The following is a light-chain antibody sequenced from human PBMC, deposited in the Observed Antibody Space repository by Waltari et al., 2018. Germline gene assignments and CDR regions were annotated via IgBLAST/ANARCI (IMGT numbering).Light chain of an antibody. CDR1: QSVLYSSNNKNY. CDR3: QQYYSSPST. CDR2: WAS. V-gene: IGKV4-1*01. Sequence: DIVMTQSPDSLAVSLGERDTINCKSSQSVLYSSNNKNYLAWYQQKPRQPPRLIIYWASTRESGVPERFSGSGSGTDFTLTISSLQAEDVAVYHCQQYYSSPSTFGQGTKVEIK. J-gene: IGKJ1*01.